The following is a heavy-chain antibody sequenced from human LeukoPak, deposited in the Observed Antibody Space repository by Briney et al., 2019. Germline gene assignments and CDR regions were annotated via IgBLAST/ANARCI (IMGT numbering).Heavy chain of an antibody. V-gene: IGHV1-24*01. CDR3: APADRELPPLFDY. CDR2: FDPEDGET. CDR1: GYTLTELS. Sequence: EASVKVSCKVSGYTLTELSMHWVRQAPGKGLEWMGGFDPEDGETIYAQKFQGRVTMTEDTSTDTAYMELSSLRSEDTAVYYCAPADRELPPLFDYWGQGTLVTVSS. J-gene: IGHJ4*02. D-gene: IGHD1-26*01.